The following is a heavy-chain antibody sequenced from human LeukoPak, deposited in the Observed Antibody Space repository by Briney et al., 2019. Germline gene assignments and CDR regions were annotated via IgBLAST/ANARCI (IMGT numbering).Heavy chain of an antibody. CDR1: GYTFTSYD. D-gene: IGHD3-22*01. CDR2: MNPNRGNT. CDR3: ARDPMGSVYFDY. V-gene: IGHV1-8*03. J-gene: IGHJ4*02. Sequence: ASVKVSCKASGYTFTSYDINWVRQATGQGLEWMGWMNPNRGNTGYAQKFQGRVTITRNTSISTAYMELSSLRSEDTAVYYCARDPMGSVYFDYWGQGTLVTVSS.